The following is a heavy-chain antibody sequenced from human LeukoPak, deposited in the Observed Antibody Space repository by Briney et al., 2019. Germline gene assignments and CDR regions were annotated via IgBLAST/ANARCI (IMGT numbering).Heavy chain of an antibody. D-gene: IGHD5-12*01. CDR2: ISSSSSYI. CDR1: GFTLSSYG. V-gene: IGHV3-21*01. J-gene: IGHJ4*02. CDR3: ARVEGNIVTTTEGYFDY. Sequence: GGSLRLSCAASGFTLSSYGMNWVRQAPGKGLEWVSSISSSSSYIYYADSMKGRFTISRDNAKNSLYLQMNSLRAEDTAVYYCARVEGNIVTTTEGYFDYWGQGTLVTVSS.